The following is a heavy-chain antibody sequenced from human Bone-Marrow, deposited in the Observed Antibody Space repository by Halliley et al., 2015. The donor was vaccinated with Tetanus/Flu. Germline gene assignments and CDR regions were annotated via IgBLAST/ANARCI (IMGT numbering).Heavy chain of an antibody. V-gene: IGHV3-23*01. CDR2: VSGSGSDT. CDR3: ARHNKWFDP. J-gene: IGHJ5*02. Sequence: GPGWVSAVSGSGSDTNYADSVRGRFIVSRDNSKNTVYLQMDSLRPEDTAIYFCARHNKWFDPWGQGTPVTVSS.